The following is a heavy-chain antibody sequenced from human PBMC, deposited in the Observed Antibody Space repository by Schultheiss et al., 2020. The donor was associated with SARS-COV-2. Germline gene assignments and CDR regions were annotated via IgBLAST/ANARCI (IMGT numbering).Heavy chain of an antibody. Sequence: ASVKVSCKASGYTFTGYYMHWVRQAPGQGLEWMGWINPNSGGTNYAQKFQGRVTMTRDTSISTAYMELSRLRSDDTAVYYCARGGSKYSYGWPQDYWGQGTLVTVSS. CDR1: GYTFTGYY. D-gene: IGHD5-18*01. V-gene: IGHV1-2*02. CDR3: ARGGSKYSYGWPQDY. CDR2: INPNSGGT. J-gene: IGHJ4*02.